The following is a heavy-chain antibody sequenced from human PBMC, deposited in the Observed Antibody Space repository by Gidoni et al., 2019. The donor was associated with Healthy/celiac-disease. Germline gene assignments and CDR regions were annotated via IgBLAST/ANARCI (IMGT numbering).Heavy chain of an antibody. J-gene: IGHJ6*02. Sequence: EVQLVESGGGLVQPGGSLRLSCAASGFTFSSYWMHWVRQAPGKGLVWVSRINSDGSSTSYADSVKGRFTISRDNAKNTLYLQMNSLRAEDTAVYYCAREDGVDTAMYYYYGMDVWGQGTTVTVSS. V-gene: IGHV3-74*01. CDR1: GFTFSSYW. CDR3: AREDGVDTAMYYYYGMDV. D-gene: IGHD5-18*01. CDR2: INSDGSST.